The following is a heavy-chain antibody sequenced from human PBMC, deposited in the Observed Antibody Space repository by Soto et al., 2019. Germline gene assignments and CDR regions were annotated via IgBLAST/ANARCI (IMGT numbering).Heavy chain of an antibody. V-gene: IGHV1-69*02. Sequence: QVQLVQSGAEVKKPGSSVKVSCKASGGTFSSYTISWVRQAPGQGLEWMGRIIPILGITNYAQKFQGRVTNTGDKSTRTAYMGDGSLRSEETAVYYWAGPNPPPGSGIPFEYWGQGTLVTVSS. CDR3: AGPNPPPGSGIPFEY. D-gene: IGHD2-8*01. CDR1: GGTFSSYT. CDR2: IIPILGIT. J-gene: IGHJ4*02.